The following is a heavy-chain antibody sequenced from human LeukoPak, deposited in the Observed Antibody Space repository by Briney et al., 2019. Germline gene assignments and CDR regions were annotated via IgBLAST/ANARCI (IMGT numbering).Heavy chain of an antibody. CDR1: GFTFSSYS. CDR2: IKSKTDGGTK. Sequence: GGSLRLSCAAYGFTFSSYSMSWVRQAPGKGLEWVGRIKSKTDGGTKAYAESVQDKSTISREDPNNTKYLQMNSQNTEDTSVYYCTTVNRWGQGRLVTVSS. CDR3: TTVNR. J-gene: IGHJ4*02. V-gene: IGHV3-15*01.